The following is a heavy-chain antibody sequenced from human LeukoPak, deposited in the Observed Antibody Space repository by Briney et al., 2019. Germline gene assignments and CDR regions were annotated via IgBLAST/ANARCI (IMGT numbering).Heavy chain of an antibody. V-gene: IGHV1-69*13. CDR1: GGTFTSYA. J-gene: IGHJ4*02. D-gene: IGHD3-22*01. Sequence: ASVRVSCKASGGTFTSYAISWVRQAPGDGRKWMGGIIPIFGIAKYAQKFQGRVTITAHESTSTAYMELSSLRSEDTAVYYCARGSPDYYDSSGYTFDYWGQGTLVTVSS. CDR3: ARGSPDYYDSSGYTFDY. CDR2: IIPIFGIA.